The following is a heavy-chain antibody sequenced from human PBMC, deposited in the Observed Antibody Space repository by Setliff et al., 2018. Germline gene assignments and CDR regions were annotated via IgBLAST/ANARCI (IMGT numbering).Heavy chain of an antibody. CDR1: GFTFSNHW. CDR2: INGDGRST. Sequence: GGSLRLSCAASGFTFSNHWMHWVRQTPGKGLVWASRINGDGRSTNYADSVKGRFTISRDNAKNTLYLQMNSLRAEDTAVYFCAREWQVGSGWVDTVDIWGQGTMVTVSS. D-gene: IGHD1-26*01. V-gene: IGHV3-74*01. CDR3: AREWQVGSGWVDTVDI. J-gene: IGHJ3*02.